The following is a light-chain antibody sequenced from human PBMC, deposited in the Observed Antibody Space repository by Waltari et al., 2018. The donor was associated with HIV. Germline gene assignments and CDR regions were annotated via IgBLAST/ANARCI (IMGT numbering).Light chain of an antibody. CDR1: NSDIRGHNS. CDR3: KSSTTRSTPCV. Sequence: QSALTQPASVSGSPGQSITISCTGTNSDIRGHNSVAWYQQHPGKAPKLIIYDVSNRPAGVSDRFSGSKSGNTASLTISGLQAEDEADYYCKSSTTRSTPCVFGSGTKVTVL. J-gene: IGLJ1*01. V-gene: IGLV2-14*01. CDR2: DVS.